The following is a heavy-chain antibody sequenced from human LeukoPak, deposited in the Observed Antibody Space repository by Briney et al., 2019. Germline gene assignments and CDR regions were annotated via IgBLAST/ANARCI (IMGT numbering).Heavy chain of an antibody. CDR3: GRDALVGYFSYYYMDV. CDR2: IFYTGST. D-gene: IGHD2-15*01. V-gene: IGHV4-39*07. J-gene: IGHJ6*03. Sequence: SETLSLTCTVSGDSISSSYYYWGWIRQPPGKGLEWIGSIFYTGSTYHNPSLRSRVTISMDTSKNQFSLKLSSVTAADTAVYYCGRDALVGYFSYYYMDVWGKGTTVTVSS. CDR1: GDSISSSYYY.